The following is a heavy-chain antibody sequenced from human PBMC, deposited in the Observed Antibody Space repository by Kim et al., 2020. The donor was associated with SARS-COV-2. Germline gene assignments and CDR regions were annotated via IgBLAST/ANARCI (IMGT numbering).Heavy chain of an antibody. D-gene: IGHD3-16*01. CDR3: AGELGPPSVCDY. Sequence: NDADSVKGRFTIARDNANNSLYLQMNSLRAEDTAVYYCAGELGPPSVCDYWGQGTLVTISS. V-gene: IGHV3-11*06. J-gene: IGHJ4*02.